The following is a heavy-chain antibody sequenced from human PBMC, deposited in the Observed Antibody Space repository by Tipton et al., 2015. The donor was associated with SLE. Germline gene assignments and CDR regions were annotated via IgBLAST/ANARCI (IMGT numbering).Heavy chain of an antibody. CDR2: IYYSGST. CDR3: ARVAVAEAFDI. J-gene: IGHJ3*02. CDR1: GGSISSHY. Sequence: LRLSCTVSGGSISSHYWSWIRQPPGKGLEWIGYIYYSGSTNYNPSLKSRVTISVDTSKNQFSLKLSSVTAADTAVYYCARVAVAEAFDIWGQGTMVTVSS. V-gene: IGHV4-59*11. D-gene: IGHD6-19*01.